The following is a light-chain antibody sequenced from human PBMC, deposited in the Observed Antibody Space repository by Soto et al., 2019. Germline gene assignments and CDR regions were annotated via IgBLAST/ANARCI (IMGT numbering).Light chain of an antibody. CDR3: MQALQTGYT. CDR1: QSLLHSNGYNY. Sequence: DIVMTQSPLSLPVTPGEPASISCRSSQSLLHSNGYNYLDWYLQKPGQSPQLLIYLGSNRASGVPDRFSGSGSGTDFTLKISRVEAEDVGVYYCMQALQTGYTSGQGTKLEIK. J-gene: IGKJ2*01. CDR2: LGS. V-gene: IGKV2-28*01.